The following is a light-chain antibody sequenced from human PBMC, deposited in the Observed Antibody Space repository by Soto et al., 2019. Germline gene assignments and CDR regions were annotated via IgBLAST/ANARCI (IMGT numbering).Light chain of an antibody. J-gene: IGKJ3*01. Sequence: IVLTQSPATLSLSPGERATLSCRASQSVSSYLAWYQQKPGQAPRLLIYDASNRATGIPARFSGSGSGTDFTLTISSLEPEDFAVYYCQQRSNWPPGFGPRTKVDIK. CDR2: DAS. CDR3: QQRSNWPPG. CDR1: QSVSSY. V-gene: IGKV3-11*01.